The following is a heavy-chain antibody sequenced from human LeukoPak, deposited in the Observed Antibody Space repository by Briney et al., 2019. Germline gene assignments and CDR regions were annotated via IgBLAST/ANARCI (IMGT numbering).Heavy chain of an antibody. J-gene: IGHJ4*02. Sequence: PGGSLRLSCAASGFTFSSYGMHWVRQAPGKGLEWVAFIRYDGSNKYYADSVKGRFTISRDNSKNTLYLQMNSLRAEDTAVYYCAKGRLIVATIDYWGQGTLVTVSS. V-gene: IGHV3-30*02. CDR3: AKGRLIVATIDY. D-gene: IGHD5-12*01. CDR2: IRYDGSNK. CDR1: GFTFSSYG.